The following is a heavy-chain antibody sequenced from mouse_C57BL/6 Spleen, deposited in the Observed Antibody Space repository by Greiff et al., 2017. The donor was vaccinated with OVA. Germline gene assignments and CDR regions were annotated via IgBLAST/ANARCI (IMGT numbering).Heavy chain of an antibody. CDR3: ARGGRDYDYDAFDV. CDR2: IYPGGGYT. CDR1: GYTFTNYW. Sequence: QVQLQQSGAELVRPGTSVKMSCKASGYTFTNYWIGWAKQRPGHGLEWIGDIYPGGGYTNYNEKFKGKATLTADKSSSTAYMQCSSLTSEDSAIYYCARGGRDYDYDAFDVWGTGTTVTVSS. D-gene: IGHD2-4*01. V-gene: IGHV1-63*01. J-gene: IGHJ1*03.